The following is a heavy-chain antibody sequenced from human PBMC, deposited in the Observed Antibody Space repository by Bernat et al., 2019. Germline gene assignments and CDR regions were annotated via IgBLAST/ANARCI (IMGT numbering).Heavy chain of an antibody. Sequence: QVQLVESGGGVVQPGRSLRLSCAASGFTFSSYGMHWVRQAPGKGLEWVAVIWYDGSNKYYADSMKGRFTISRDNSKNTLYLQMSSLRAEDTAVYYCARGSGIGSGWYFDYWGQGTLVTVSS. J-gene: IGHJ4*02. CDR3: ARGSGIGSGWYFDY. V-gene: IGHV3-33*01. CDR2: IWYDGSNK. CDR1: GFTFSSYG. D-gene: IGHD6-19*01.